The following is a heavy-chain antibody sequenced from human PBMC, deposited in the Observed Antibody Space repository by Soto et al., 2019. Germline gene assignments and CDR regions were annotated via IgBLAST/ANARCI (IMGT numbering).Heavy chain of an antibody. CDR2: ISGSGGST. CDR1: GFTFSSYA. Sequence: PGGSLRLSCAASGFTFSSYAMSWVRQAPGKGLEWVSAISGSGGSTHYADSVKGRFTISRDNSKNTLYLQMNSLRAEDTAVYYCAKGVVIPPLYYYYMDVWGKGTTVTVSS. CDR3: AKGVVIPPLYYYYMDV. V-gene: IGHV3-23*01. J-gene: IGHJ6*03. D-gene: IGHD3-22*01.